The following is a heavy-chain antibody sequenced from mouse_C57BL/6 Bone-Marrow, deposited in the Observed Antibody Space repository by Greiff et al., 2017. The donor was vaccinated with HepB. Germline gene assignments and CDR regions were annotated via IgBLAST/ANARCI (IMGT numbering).Heavy chain of an antibody. CDR2: ILPGSGST. CDR3: ARRSLLRGYFDC. V-gene: IGHV1-9*01. D-gene: IGHD1-1*01. Sequence: VKLVESGAELMKPGASVKISCKATGYTFSNSWIEWINQRPGHGLEWIGEILPGSGSTNYNEKFLGKDSFTADTSSNTAYMQLSSLTSDDSAVYYCARRSLLRGYFDCWGQGTTLTVSS. CDR1: GYTFSNSW. J-gene: IGHJ2*01.